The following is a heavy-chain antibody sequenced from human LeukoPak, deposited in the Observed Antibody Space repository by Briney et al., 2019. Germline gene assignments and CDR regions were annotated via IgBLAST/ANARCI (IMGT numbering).Heavy chain of an antibody. CDR3: AREGYCSGGTCSTGVGY. D-gene: IGHD2-15*01. J-gene: IGHJ4*02. V-gene: IGHV3-53*01. Sequence: PGGSLRLSCAASGFTVSSNYMSWVRQAPGKGLVWVSVIYSAGSTYYADSVKGGFTISRENAKNSLYLQMDSLRAEDTAVYYCAREGYCSGGTCSTGVGYWGQGTLVTVSS. CDR2: IYSAGST. CDR1: GFTVSSNY.